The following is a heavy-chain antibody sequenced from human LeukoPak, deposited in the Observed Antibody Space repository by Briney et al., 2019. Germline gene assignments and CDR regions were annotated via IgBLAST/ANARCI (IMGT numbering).Heavy chain of an antibody. CDR2: ISAGDSDT. Sequence: GESLQISCKGSGGTFTSYWIAWVRRMPGKGLEWMGIISAGDSDTRYSPSFQGQVTISVDQSSSTSSLQWNSLKASDTAMYYCARRLSVAGREFDHGGQGTLVSVSS. CDR3: ARRLSVAGREFDH. V-gene: IGHV5-51*01. J-gene: IGHJ5*02. CDR1: GGTFTSYW. D-gene: IGHD6-19*01.